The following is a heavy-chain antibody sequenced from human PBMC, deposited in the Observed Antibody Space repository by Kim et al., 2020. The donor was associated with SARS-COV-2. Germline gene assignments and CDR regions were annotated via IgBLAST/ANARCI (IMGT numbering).Heavy chain of an antibody. D-gene: IGHD1-26*01. Sequence: YARKFEGRVTITANESTSAAYMELSSLRSEDTAVYYCARERGSYIYFDYWGQGTLVTVSS. J-gene: IGHJ4*02. V-gene: IGHV1-69*01. CDR3: ARERGSYIYFDY.